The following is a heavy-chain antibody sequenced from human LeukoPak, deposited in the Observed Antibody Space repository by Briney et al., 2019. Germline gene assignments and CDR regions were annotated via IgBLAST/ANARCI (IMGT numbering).Heavy chain of an antibody. CDR3: ARDLYGYGLGDYFDY. CDR2: INPNSGGT. V-gene: IGHV1-2*02. Sequence: ASVKVSCKASGYTFTGYYMHWVRQAPGQGLEWMGWINPNSGGTNYAQKFQGRVTMTRDTSISTAYMELSRLRSDDTAVYYCARDLYGYGLGDYFDYWGQGTLVTVSS. D-gene: IGHD5-18*01. J-gene: IGHJ4*02. CDR1: GYTFTGYY.